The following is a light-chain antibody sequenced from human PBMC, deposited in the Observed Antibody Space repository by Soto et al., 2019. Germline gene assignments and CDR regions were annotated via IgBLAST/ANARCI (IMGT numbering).Light chain of an antibody. J-gene: IGLJ1*01. V-gene: IGLV2-8*01. Sequence: SVLTQPPSASGSPGQSVTISCTGTSSDVGAYNYVSWYPQLPGKAPKLIIYEVSKRPSGVPDRFSGSKSGNTASLTVSGLQAEDEADYYCTSYAGTYSFFYVFGTGTKVTVL. CDR3: TSYAGTYSFFYV. CDR1: SSDVGAYNY. CDR2: EVS.